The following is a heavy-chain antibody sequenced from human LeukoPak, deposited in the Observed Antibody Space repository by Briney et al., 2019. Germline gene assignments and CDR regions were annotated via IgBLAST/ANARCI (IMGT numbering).Heavy chain of an antibody. Sequence: KPGGSLRLSCAASGFTFSSYSMNWVHQAPGKGLEWVSSISSSSSYIYYADSVKGRFTISRDNAKNSLYLQMNSLRAEDTAVYYCAREECFYSSSKGGHCYMDVWGKGTTVTVSS. D-gene: IGHD6-6*01. J-gene: IGHJ6*03. CDR1: GFTFSSYS. CDR3: AREECFYSSSKGGHCYMDV. V-gene: IGHV3-21*01. CDR2: ISSSSSYI.